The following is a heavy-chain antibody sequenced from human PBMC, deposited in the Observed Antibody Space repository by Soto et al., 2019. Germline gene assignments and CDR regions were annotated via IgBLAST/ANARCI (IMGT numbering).Heavy chain of an antibody. CDR2: IWYDGSNK. CDR1: GFTFSSYG. J-gene: IGHJ6*02. D-gene: IGHD1-1*01. Sequence: GGSLRLSCAASGFTFSSYGMHWVRQAPGKGLEWVVVIWYDGSNKYYADSVKGRFTISRDNSKNTLYLQMNSLRAEDTAVYYCARGSSPHLLERPNKPYYYYGMDVWGQGTTVTVSS. CDR3: ARGSSPHLLERPNKPYYYYGMDV. V-gene: IGHV3-33*01.